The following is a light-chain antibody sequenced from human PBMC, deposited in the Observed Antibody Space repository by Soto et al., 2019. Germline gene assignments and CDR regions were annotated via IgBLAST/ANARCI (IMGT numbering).Light chain of an antibody. Sequence: DTQMTQSPSSLSAAVGDRVTITCQASQDISNYLNWYQQKPGKAPKLLIYDASNLETGVPSSISGSGSGTDFTFTISSLQPEDSATYYCQQYDNLPLTFGPGTKVDIK. CDR1: QDISNY. J-gene: IGKJ3*01. CDR2: DAS. CDR3: QQYDNLPLT. V-gene: IGKV1-33*01.